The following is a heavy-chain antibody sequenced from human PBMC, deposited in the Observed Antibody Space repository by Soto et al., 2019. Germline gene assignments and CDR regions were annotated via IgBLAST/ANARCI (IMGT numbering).Heavy chain of an antibody. Sequence: SVKVSCKASGGTFSSYAISWVRQAPGQGLEWMGGIIPIFGTANYAQKFQGRVTITADKSTSTAYMELSSLRSEDTAVYYCARLSIVVVPAAIDYYYYGMDVWGQGTTVTVSS. V-gene: IGHV1-69*06. CDR2: IIPIFGTA. D-gene: IGHD2-2*01. CDR3: ARLSIVVVPAAIDYYYYGMDV. J-gene: IGHJ6*02. CDR1: GGTFSSYA.